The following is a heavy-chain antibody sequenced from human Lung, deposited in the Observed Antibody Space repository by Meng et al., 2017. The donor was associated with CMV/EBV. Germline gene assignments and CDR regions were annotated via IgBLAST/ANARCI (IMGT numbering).Heavy chain of an antibody. V-gene: IGHV1-18*04. CDR2: ISPSIGST. J-gene: IGHJ4*02. CDR3: ARGTGIFDY. Sequence: RVSCRASGYTFTSHGSTWVRQGPGQGLGWMGWISPSIGSTNYAQKVEGRVTMTTDRSTTTAYLELRSLRYDDTAVYFCARGTGIFDYWGQGTLVTVSS. D-gene: IGHD7-27*01. CDR1: GYTFTSHG.